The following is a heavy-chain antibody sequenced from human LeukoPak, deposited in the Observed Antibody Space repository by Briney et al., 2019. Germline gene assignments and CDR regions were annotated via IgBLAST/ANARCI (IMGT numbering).Heavy chain of an antibody. CDR1: GFTFSSYS. CDR2: ISSSSSYI. D-gene: IGHD2-21*02. J-gene: IGHJ6*02. CDR3: ARGVTPYYGMDV. V-gene: IGHV3-21*01. Sequence: GGSLRLSCAASGFTFSSYSMNWVRQAPGKGLEWVSSISSSSSYIYYADSVKGRFTISRDNAKNSLYLQMNSLRAEDTAVYYCARGVTPYYGMDVWGQGTTVTVSS.